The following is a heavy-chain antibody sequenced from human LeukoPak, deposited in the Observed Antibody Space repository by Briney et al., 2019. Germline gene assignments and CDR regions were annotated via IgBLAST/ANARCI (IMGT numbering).Heavy chain of an antibody. D-gene: IGHD1-26*01. V-gene: IGHV3-23*01. CDR2: ISGSGGST. CDR1: GFTFSSYA. J-gene: IGHJ4*02. Sequence: GGSLRLSCAASGFTFSSYAMSRVRQAPGKGLEWVSAISGSGGSTYYADSVKGRFTISRDNSKNTLYLQMNSLRAEDTAVYYCAKDLGELPHYYFDYWGQGTLVTVSS. CDR3: AKDLGELPHYYFDY.